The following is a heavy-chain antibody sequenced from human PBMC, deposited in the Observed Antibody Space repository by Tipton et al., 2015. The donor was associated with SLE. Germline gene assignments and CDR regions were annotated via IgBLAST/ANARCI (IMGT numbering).Heavy chain of an antibody. D-gene: IGHD4-17*01. J-gene: IGHJ4*02. CDR3: AGDHDGDLDY. CDR1: GGSISSSSYY. V-gene: IGHV4-39*07. Sequence: TLSLTCTVSGGSISSSSYYWGWIRQPPGKGLEWIGSIYYSGSTYYNPSLKSRVTISVDTSKNQFSLKLSSVTDADTAGYYCAGDHDGDLDYWGQGTLVTVSS. CDR2: IYYSGST.